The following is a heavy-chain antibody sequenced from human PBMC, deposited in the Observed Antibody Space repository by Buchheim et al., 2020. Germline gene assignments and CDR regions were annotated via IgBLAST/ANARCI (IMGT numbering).Heavy chain of an antibody. D-gene: IGHD3-16*01. Sequence: QLQLQESGSGLVKPSQTLSLTCAVSGGSIGSGGYSRSWIRQPPGKGLEWIGYIYHSGSTYYNPSLKSRVTISVYRSKNLFSLKLSSVTAADTAVYYCARGGGGVTPAIQHWGQGTL. CDR3: ARGGGGVTPAIQH. V-gene: IGHV4-30-2*01. CDR2: IYHSGST. J-gene: IGHJ1*01. CDR1: GGSIGSGGYS.